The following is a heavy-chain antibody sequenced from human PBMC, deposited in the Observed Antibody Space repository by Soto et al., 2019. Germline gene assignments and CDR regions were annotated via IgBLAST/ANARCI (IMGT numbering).Heavy chain of an antibody. CDR3: AFPATADFDY. D-gene: IGHD6-13*01. Sequence: SLTCAVSVGSISSTNWWTWVRQSPGRGLEWIGEIYHSGTTNYSPSLKSRVNIAVDMSTNHLSLTLISVTAADTAVYYCAFPATADFDYWGKGILVTVSS. CDR2: IYHSGTT. V-gene: IGHV4-4*02. CDR1: VGSISSTNW. J-gene: IGHJ4*02.